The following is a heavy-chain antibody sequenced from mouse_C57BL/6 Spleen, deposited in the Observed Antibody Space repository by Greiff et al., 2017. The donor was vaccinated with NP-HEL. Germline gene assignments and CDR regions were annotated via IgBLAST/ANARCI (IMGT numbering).Heavy chain of an antibody. D-gene: IGHD1-1*01. V-gene: IGHV3-6*01. CDR1: GYSITSGYY. CDR3: AREGGSGSSYDLH. J-gene: IGHJ4*01. Sequence: EVKLMESGPGLVKPSQSLSLTCSVTGYSITSGYYWNWIRQFPGNKLEWMGYISYDGSNNYNPSLKNRISITRDTSKNQFFLKLNSVTTEDTATYYCAREGGSGSSYDLHWGQGTSVTVSS. CDR2: ISYDGSN.